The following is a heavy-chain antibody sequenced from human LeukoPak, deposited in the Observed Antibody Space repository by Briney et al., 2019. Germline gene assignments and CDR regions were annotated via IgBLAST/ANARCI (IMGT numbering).Heavy chain of an antibody. CDR3: ARHARVLRYFDWLPGNAFDI. Sequence: TSETLSLTCAVYGGSYSGSYWSWIRQPPGKGLEWIGEINHSGSTNYNPSLKSRVTISVDTSKNQFSLKLSSVTAADTAVYYCARHARVLRYFDWLPGNAFDIWGQGTMVTVSS. CDR1: GGSYSGSY. V-gene: IGHV4-34*01. D-gene: IGHD3-9*01. CDR2: INHSGST. J-gene: IGHJ3*02.